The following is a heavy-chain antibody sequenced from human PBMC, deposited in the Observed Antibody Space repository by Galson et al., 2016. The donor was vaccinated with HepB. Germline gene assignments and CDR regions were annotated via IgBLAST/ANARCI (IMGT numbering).Heavy chain of an antibody. J-gene: IGHJ5*02. CDR1: GFTFNTYY. CDR2: ISNSGVNT. D-gene: IGHD5-18*01. Sequence: SLRLSCAASGFTFNTYYMSWVRQAPGRGLEWVAYISNSGVNTHYAGSVNGRFTISRDNAKNSLFLQMTSLRAEDTAVYYCARDRTARAALDLWGQGTLVTVSS. CDR3: ARDRTARAALDL. V-gene: IGHV3-11*06.